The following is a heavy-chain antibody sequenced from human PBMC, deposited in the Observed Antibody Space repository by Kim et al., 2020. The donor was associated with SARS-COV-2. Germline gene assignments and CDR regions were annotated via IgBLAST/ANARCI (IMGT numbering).Heavy chain of an antibody. J-gene: IGHJ6*02. CDR1: GGSFSGYY. CDR3: ARGFAGYSGYDPRMDV. CDR2: INHSGST. D-gene: IGHD5-12*01. Sequence: SETLSLTCAVYGGSFSGYYWSWIRQPPGKGLEWIGEINHSGSTNYNPSLKSRVTISVDTSKNQFSLKLSSVTAADTAVYYCARGFAGYSGYDPRMDVWGQGTTVTVSS. V-gene: IGHV4-34*01.